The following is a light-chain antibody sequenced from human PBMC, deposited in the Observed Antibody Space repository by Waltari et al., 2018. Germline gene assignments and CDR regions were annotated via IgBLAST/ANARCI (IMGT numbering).Light chain of an antibody. CDR1: SSNIGSNT. CDR2: NNN. Sequence: QSVLTQPPSASGTPGQRVTISCSGSSSNIGSNTVNWYQQLPGTPPKLLFYNNNQRPSGVPDRFSASKSGTSASLAISGLQSEDEADYYCATWDDSLNGVVFGGGTKLTVL. CDR3: ATWDDSLNGVV. J-gene: IGLJ2*01. V-gene: IGLV1-44*01.